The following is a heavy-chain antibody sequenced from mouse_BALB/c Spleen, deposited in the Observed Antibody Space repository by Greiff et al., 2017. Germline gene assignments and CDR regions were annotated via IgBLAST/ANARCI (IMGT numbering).Heavy chain of an antibody. D-gene: IGHD1-1*01. Sequence: QVQLQQSGAELVKPGASVKLSCKASGYTFTSYWMNWVKQRPEQGLEWIGRIDPYDSETHYNQKFKDKAILTVDKSSSTAHMELRSLASEDSAVYYCARSSSPLFDYWGQGTTLTVSS. CDR3: ARSSSPLFDY. V-gene: IGHV1-69*02. J-gene: IGHJ2*01. CDR2: IDPYDSET. CDR1: GYTFTSYW.